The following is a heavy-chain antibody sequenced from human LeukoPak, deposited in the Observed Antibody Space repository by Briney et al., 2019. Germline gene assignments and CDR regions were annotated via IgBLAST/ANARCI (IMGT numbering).Heavy chain of an antibody. CDR1: GGSSSNYY. CDR2: MYYSGST. D-gene: IGHD1-26*01. Sequence: SETLSLTCSVSGGSSSNYYWSWIRQPPGKGLEWIGYMYYSGSTNYNPSLKSRVTISVDTSKNQFSLKLSSVTAADTAVYYCARDRPATENWYLDLWGRGTLVTVSS. J-gene: IGHJ2*01. CDR3: ARDRPATENWYLDL. V-gene: IGHV4-59*01.